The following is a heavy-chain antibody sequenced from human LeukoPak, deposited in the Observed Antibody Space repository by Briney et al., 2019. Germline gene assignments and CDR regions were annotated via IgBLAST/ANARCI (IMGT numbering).Heavy chain of an antibody. CDR1: GFTFDDYA. D-gene: IGHD1-1*01. Sequence: GGSLRLSCAASGFTFDDYAMHWVRQAPGKGLEWVSGISWNSGSIGYADSEKGRFTISRDNAKNSLYLQMNSLRAEDTALCYCAKAHATGDAFDIWGQGTMVTVSS. CDR2: ISWNSGSI. V-gene: IGHV3-9*01. J-gene: IGHJ3*02. CDR3: AKAHATGDAFDI.